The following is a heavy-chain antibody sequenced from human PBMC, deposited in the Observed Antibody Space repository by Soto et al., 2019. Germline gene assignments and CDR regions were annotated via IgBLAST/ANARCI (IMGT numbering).Heavy chain of an antibody. J-gene: IGHJ6*02. CDR2: IKSKAFGGTS. D-gene: IGHD3-3*01. Sequence: GGSLRLSCTTSGFTFPDYPMSWFRQAQGKGLEWVGFIKSKAFGGTSECAPSVKGRFTISRDDSRNIAYLQMDSLKPEDTAVYYCTRRGGGFWSGYTMDVWGQGTTVTVSS. V-gene: IGHV3-49*03. CDR3: TRRGGGFWSGYTMDV. CDR1: GFTFPDYP.